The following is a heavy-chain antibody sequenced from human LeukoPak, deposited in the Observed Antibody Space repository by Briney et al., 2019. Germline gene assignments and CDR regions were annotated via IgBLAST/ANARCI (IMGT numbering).Heavy chain of an antibody. CDR3: VAEVIELTMGDY. D-gene: IGHD1-7*01. J-gene: IGHJ4*02. V-gene: IGHV1-24*01. CDR1: GHSLTDLS. Sequence: ASVKVSCKVSGHSLTDLSIHWVRQAPGKGLEWMGGFDIEDAETIYGQEFEGRVIMTEDTATETAYMELSSLKYEDTAVYYCVAEVIELTMGDYWGQGTLVTVSS. CDR2: FDIEDAET.